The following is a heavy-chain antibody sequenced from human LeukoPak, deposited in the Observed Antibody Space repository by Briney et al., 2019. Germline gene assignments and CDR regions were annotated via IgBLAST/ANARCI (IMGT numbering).Heavy chain of an antibody. Sequence: GGSLRLSCAASGFTFDEYAMHWVRQAPGKGLEWVSGISWNRGNIGYADSVRGRFTISRDNAKNSLYLQMNSLRPEDMALYYCAKDYSSDWYSGYFDYWGQGSLVTDSS. J-gene: IGHJ4*02. CDR1: GFTFDEYA. V-gene: IGHV3-9*03. CDR3: AKDYSSDWYSGYFDY. CDR2: ISWNRGNI. D-gene: IGHD6-19*01.